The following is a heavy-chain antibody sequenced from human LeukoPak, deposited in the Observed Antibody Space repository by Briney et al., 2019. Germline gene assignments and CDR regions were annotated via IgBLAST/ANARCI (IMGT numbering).Heavy chain of an antibody. CDR3: ARDAYGSGSYYDY. J-gene: IGHJ4*02. Sequence: KPSQTLSLTCTVSGGSISSGGYYWSWIRQHPGKGLEWIGYIYYSGSTYYNPSLKSRVTISVDTSKNQFSLKLSSVTAADTAVYYCARDAYGSGSYYDYWGQGTLVTVSS. CDR2: IYYSGST. CDR1: GGSISSGGYY. D-gene: IGHD3-10*01. V-gene: IGHV4-31*03.